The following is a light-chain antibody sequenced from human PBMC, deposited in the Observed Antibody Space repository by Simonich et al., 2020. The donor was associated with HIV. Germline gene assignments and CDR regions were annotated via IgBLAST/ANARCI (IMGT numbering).Light chain of an antibody. V-gene: IGKV1-8*01. Sequence: ILMTQSPSSLPASVGDRVTITCRASPGISSYLAWYQQKPGKAPKLLIYAASTLQSGVPSRFSGSGSGTDFTLTISCLQSEDFATYYCQQYYSYPPTFGGGTKVEIK. CDR3: QQYYSYPPT. CDR2: AAS. J-gene: IGKJ4*01. CDR1: PGISSY.